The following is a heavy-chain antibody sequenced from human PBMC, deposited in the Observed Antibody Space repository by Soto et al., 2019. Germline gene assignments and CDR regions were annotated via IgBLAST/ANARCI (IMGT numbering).Heavy chain of an antibody. CDR1: AFTFSSYW. D-gene: IGHD3-3*01. CDR2: IKEDGSEK. V-gene: IGHV3-7*03. CDR3: ARASRYDFFPGGMDV. Sequence: PEGSLRLSCAASAFTFSSYWMTWVRQAPGKGLEWVASIKEDGSEKYYLDSVKGRFTISRDNAKNSLYLQMNSLRAEDTAVYYRARASRYDFFPGGMDVWGQGTTVTVSS. J-gene: IGHJ6*02.